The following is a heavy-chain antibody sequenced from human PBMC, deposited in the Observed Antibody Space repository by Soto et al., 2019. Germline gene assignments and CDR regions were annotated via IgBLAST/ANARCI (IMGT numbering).Heavy chain of an antibody. Sequence: PSETLSLTCTVSGDSISSGGYYWSWIRQHPGKGLEWIGYIYYSGSTYYNPSLQSRVTISVDTSKNQFSLRLASVIAADTAVYYCARRGYNYGYYFDYWGQGTLVTVSS. J-gene: IGHJ4*02. CDR1: GDSISSGGYY. V-gene: IGHV4-31*03. CDR3: ARRGYNYGYYFDY. D-gene: IGHD5-18*01. CDR2: IYYSGST.